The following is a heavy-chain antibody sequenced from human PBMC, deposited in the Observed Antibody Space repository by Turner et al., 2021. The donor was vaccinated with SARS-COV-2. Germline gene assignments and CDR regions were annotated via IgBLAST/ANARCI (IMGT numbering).Heavy chain of an antibody. D-gene: IGHD6-19*01. Sequence: QVQLQESGPGLVRPSETLSLTCTVSGGSISSYYWSWIRQPPGKGLEWIGYIHYSGSTNYNPSLKSRVTISVETSKNQFSLKLSSVPAADTAVYYCARHGFSGWYGGGMDVWGQGTTVTVSS. CDR2: IHYSGST. CDR3: ARHGFSGWYGGGMDV. CDR1: GGSISSYY. V-gene: IGHV4-59*08. J-gene: IGHJ6*02.